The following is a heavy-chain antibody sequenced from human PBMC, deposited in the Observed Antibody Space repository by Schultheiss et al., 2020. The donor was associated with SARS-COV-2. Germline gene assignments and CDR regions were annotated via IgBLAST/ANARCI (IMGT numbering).Heavy chain of an antibody. CDR2: ISSSSTI. CDR3: ARPGPTIGVVDY. CDR1: GFTFSSYE. V-gene: IGHV3-48*03. Sequence: GGSLRLSCAASGFTFSSYEMNWVRQAPGKGLEWVSYISSSSTIYYADSVKGRFTISRDNAKNSLYLQMNSLRAEDTAVYYCARPGPTIGVVDYWGQGTLVTVSS. D-gene: IGHD5-12*01. J-gene: IGHJ4*02.